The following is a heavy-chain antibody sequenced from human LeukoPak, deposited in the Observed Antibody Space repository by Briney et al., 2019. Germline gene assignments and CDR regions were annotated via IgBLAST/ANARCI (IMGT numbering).Heavy chain of an antibody. D-gene: IGHD4/OR15-4a*01. CDR3: AAWAHYTPGNFDY. CDR1: GFDFYRYS. Sequence: GGSLRLSCAASGFDFYRYSMNWVRQAPGKGLEWVSAISGSGGSTYYADSVKGRFTISRDNSKNTLYLQMNSLRAEDTAVYYCAAWAHYTPGNFDYWGQGTLVTVSS. V-gene: IGHV3-23*01. J-gene: IGHJ4*02. CDR2: ISGSGGST.